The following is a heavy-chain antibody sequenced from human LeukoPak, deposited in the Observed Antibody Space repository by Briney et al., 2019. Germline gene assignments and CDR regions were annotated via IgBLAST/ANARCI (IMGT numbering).Heavy chain of an antibody. Sequence: SETLSLTCSISGGSITSNYYWSWIRQPPGKGLEWIGYISSSGSTYYNPSLKSRVTMSLDTSNNQFSLRLSSVTAADTAVYYCARDSSGGYGTFDYWGQGTLVTVSS. V-gene: IGHV4-30-4*01. CDR1: GGSITSNYY. D-gene: IGHD2-8*02. J-gene: IGHJ4*02. CDR3: ARDSSGGYGTFDY. CDR2: ISSSGST.